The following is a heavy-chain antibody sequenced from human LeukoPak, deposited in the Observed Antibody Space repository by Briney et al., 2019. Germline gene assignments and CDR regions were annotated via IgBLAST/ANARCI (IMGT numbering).Heavy chain of an antibody. CDR2: IWFDGKNE. CDR1: GFTFSSYG. CDR3: AKVSGRIQIWPQPFGDGMDV. J-gene: IGHJ6*02. Sequence: GGSLRLSCAASGFTFSSYGMHWVRQAPGKGLEWVADIWFDGKNEHFADSVKGRFTISRDNSKNTMYLQINSLRAEDTAVYYCAKVSGRIQIWPQPFGDGMDVWGQGTTVTVSS. D-gene: IGHD3-10*01. V-gene: IGHV3-33*06.